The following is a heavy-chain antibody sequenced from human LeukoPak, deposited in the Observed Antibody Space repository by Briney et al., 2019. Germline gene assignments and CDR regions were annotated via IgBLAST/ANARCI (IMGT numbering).Heavy chain of an antibody. CDR2: IGTAGDT. CDR3: ARGPPRGKYYYMDV. CDR1: GFTFSSFD. Sequence: GGSMRLSCAASGFTFSSFDMHWVRQPTGQGLEWVSTIGTAGDTYYPGSVEGRFTLSRDNAKNSLYLQMNSLTAGDTAVYYCARGPPRGKYYYMDVWGKGTTVTVSS. J-gene: IGHJ6*03. V-gene: IGHV3-13*01. D-gene: IGHD1-1*01.